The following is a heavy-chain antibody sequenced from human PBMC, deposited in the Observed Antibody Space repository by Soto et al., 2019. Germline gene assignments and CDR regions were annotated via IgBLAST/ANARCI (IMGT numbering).Heavy chain of an antibody. CDR3: ARLRDTAMDPFDY. CDR2: IYYSGST. D-gene: IGHD5-18*01. Sequence: SETLSLTCTVSGGSVSSGSYYWSWIRQHPGKGLEWIGYIYYSGSTNYNPTLKSRVTISVDTSKNQFSLKLSSLTAADTAVYYCARLRDTAMDPFDYWGQGTLVTVSS. J-gene: IGHJ4*02. CDR1: GGSVSSGSYY. V-gene: IGHV4-61*01.